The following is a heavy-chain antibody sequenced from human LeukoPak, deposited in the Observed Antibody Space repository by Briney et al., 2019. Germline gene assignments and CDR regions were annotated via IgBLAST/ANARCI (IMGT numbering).Heavy chain of an antibody. CDR2: IYSGGST. CDR1: GFTFSSYW. Sequence: GGSLRLSCEASGFTFSSYWMHWVRQAPGKGLEWVSVIYSGGSTYYADSVKGRFTISRDNSKNTLYLQMNSLRAEDTAVYYCAKDRIYGGNAGGFDYWGQGTLVTVSS. J-gene: IGHJ4*02. D-gene: IGHD4-23*01. V-gene: IGHV3-53*01. CDR3: AKDRIYGGNAGGFDY.